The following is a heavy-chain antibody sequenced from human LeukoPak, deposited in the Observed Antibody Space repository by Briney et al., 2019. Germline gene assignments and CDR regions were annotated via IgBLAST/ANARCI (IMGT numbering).Heavy chain of an antibody. Sequence: PSETLSLTCAVSGGSISSSNWWSWVRQPPGKGLEWIGEIYHSGSTNYNPSLKSRVTISVDTSKNQFSLKLSSVTAADTAVYYCARGRAHDYSIVEGAFDIWGQGTMVTVSS. J-gene: IGHJ3*02. CDR3: ARGRAHDYSIVEGAFDI. CDR2: IYHSGST. CDR1: GGSISSSNW. V-gene: IGHV4-4*02. D-gene: IGHD4-11*01.